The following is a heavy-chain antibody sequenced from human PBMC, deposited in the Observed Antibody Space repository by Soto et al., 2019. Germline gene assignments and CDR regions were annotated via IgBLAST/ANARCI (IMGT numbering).Heavy chain of an antibody. J-gene: IGHJ5*02. CDR1: GGSISSGDYY. V-gene: IGHV4-30-4*01. CDR3: ACRITMVRGAFDP. D-gene: IGHD3-10*01. CDR2: IYYSGST. Sequence: SETLSLTCTVSGGSISSGDYYWSWIRQPPGKGLEWIGYIYYSGSTYYNPSLKSRVTISVDTSKNQFSLKLSSVTAADTAVYYCACRITMVRGAFDPWGQGTLVTVYS.